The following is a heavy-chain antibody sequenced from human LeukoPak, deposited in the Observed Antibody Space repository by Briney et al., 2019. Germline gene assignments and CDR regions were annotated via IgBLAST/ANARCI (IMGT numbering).Heavy chain of an antibody. CDR3: ATRGVGTTYY. CDR2: IQYDGSNE. V-gene: IGHV3-30*02. Sequence: PGGSLRLSCAASGFTFSSYGMHWVRQAPGKGLEWVAFIQYDGSNEYYADSVKGRFTISRDNSKNTLFLQMNSLRAEDTAVYFCATRGVGTTYYWGQGTLVTVSS. CDR1: GFTFSSYG. J-gene: IGHJ4*02. D-gene: IGHD1/OR15-1a*01.